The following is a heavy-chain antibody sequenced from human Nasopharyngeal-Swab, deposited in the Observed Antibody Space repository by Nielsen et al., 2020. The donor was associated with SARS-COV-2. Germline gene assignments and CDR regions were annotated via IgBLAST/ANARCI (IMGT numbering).Heavy chain of an antibody. CDR3: ATPLGYSSSWYWVFDY. CDR1: GYTSTSYA. Sequence: ASVKVSCKASGYTSTSYAMNWVRQAPGQGLEWMGWINTNTGNPTYAQGFTGRFVFSLDTSVSTAYLQISSLKAEDTAVYYCATPLGYSSSWYWVFDYWGQGTLVTVSS. CDR2: INTNTGNP. V-gene: IGHV7-4-1*02. J-gene: IGHJ4*02. D-gene: IGHD6-13*01.